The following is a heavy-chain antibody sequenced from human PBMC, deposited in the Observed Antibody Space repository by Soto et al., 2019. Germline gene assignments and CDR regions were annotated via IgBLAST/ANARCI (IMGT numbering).Heavy chain of an antibody. D-gene: IGHD1-26*01. V-gene: IGHV4-31*03. J-gene: IGHJ4*02. Sequence: QVQLQESGPGLVKPSQTLSRTCTVSGGSISSGGYYWSWIRQQPGKGLEWIGYIYYSGSTYYNPSLKSRVTISVDTSKNQFSLKLSSVTAADTAVYYCAREGGIVGATAADYWGQGTLVTVSS. CDR1: GGSISSGGYY. CDR3: AREGGIVGATAADY. CDR2: IYYSGST.